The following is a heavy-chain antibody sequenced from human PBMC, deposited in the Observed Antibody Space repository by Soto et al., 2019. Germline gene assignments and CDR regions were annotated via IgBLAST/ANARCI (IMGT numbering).Heavy chain of an antibody. CDR1: GFIFSNYW. Sequence: GGSLRLSCAASGFIFSNYWMSWVRQAPGKGLEWVDNIKQDGSQKYFVDSLKGRFTISRDNAKNSLYLQMGSLRVEDTAVYYCARIGYSSSSFDYWGQGSLVTVSS. J-gene: IGHJ4*02. CDR2: IKQDGSQK. D-gene: IGHD6-13*01. CDR3: ARIGYSSSSFDY. V-gene: IGHV3-7*01.